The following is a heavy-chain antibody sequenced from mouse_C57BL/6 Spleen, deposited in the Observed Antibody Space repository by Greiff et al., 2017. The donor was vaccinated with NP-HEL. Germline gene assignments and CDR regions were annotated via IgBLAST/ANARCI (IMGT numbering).Heavy chain of an antibody. D-gene: IGHD1-1*01. CDR3: ARRRGMGYGSDYFDC. V-gene: IGHV1-69*01. CDR2: IDPSDSYT. J-gene: IGHJ2*01. CDR1: GYTFTSYW. Sequence: QVQLQQPGAELVMPGASVKLSCKASGYTFTSYWMHWVKQRPGQGLEWIGEIDPSDSYTNYNQKFKGKSTLTVDKSSSTAYMQLSSLTSEDSAVYYCARRRGMGYGSDYFDCWGQGTTLTVSS.